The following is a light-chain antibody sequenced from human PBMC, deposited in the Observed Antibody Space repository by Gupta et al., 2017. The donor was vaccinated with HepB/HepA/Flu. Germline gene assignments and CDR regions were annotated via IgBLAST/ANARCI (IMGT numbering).Light chain of an antibody. J-gene: IGKJ5*01. Sequence: EIVLTQSPATLSLSPGERATLSCRASQSVSSYLAWYQQKPGQAPRLLIYDALNRATGIPARCSGSGSGTDFTLTISSLEPEDFAVYYCQQRSNWLRSITFGQGTRLEIK. CDR2: DAL. CDR3: QQRSNWLRSIT. V-gene: IGKV3-11*01. CDR1: QSVSSY.